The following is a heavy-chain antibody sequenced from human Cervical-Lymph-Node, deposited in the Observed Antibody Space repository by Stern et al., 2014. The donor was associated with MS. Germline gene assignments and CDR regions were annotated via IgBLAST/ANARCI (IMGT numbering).Heavy chain of an antibody. V-gene: IGHV3-30*18. Sequence: VHLVESGGSVVQPGRSLRLSCAASGFSFSSYGVYWVRQAPGKGLEWVAAISYDGENQHYAASVKGRFTISRDNSRNTLYLQMNTLIPEDTAVYYCAKADRITVNYHYYGMDVWGQGTTVTVSS. CDR1: GFSFSSYG. D-gene: IGHD6-19*01. CDR3: AKADRITVNYHYYGMDV. CDR2: ISYDGENQ. J-gene: IGHJ6*02.